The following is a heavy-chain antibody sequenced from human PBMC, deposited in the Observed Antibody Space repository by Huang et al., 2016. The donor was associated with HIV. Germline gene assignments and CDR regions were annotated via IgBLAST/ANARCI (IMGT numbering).Heavy chain of an antibody. D-gene: IGHD3-10*01. CDR2: INPNTGGT. J-gene: IGHJ4*02. CDR1: GYIFIGYY. CDR3: TREAVRGIIVNFDY. Sequence: QVQLVQSGAEVKKPGASVKVSCKASGYIFIGYYLHWVRQAPGQGLEWMGWINPNTGGTIDAQNFEDRVIMTRDTSITTAYMDLSRLKSDDTAVYYCTREAVRGIIVNFDYWGQGTLVTVSS. V-gene: IGHV1-2*02.